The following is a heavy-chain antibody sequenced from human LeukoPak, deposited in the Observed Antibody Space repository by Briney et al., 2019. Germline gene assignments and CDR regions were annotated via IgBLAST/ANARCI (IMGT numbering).Heavy chain of an antibody. CDR2: ISSSSSYI. CDR1: GFTLSRYN. CDR3: ARKANSGSYEV. J-gene: IGHJ4*02. Sequence: GGSPRLSCADPGFTLSRYNKKRVRQAPGQGLEWVSSISSSSSYIYYADSVKGRFTISRDNAKNSLYLQMNSLRAEDTAVYYCARKANSGSYEVWGQGTLVTVSS. D-gene: IGHD1-26*01. V-gene: IGHV3-21*01.